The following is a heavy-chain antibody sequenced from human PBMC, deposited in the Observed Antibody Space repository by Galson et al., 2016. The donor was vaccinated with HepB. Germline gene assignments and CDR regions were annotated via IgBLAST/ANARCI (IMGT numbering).Heavy chain of an antibody. CDR3: ARGRSIVALASGLYYSYMDV. V-gene: IGHV4-61*02. Sequence: TLSLTCTVSGGSISSGSYCWSWIRQPAGKGPEWIGRIKTSGSTNYNPSLKSRVTISVDTSKNQFSLKVSFVSAADTAVYYCARGRSIVALASGLYYSYMDVWGKGTTVIVSS. CDR2: IKTSGST. CDR1: GGSISSGSYC. J-gene: IGHJ6*03. D-gene: IGHD2-15*01.